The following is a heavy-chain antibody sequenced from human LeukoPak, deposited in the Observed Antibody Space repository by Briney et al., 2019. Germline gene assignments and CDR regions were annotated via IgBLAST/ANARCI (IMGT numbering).Heavy chain of an antibody. D-gene: IGHD5-12*01. V-gene: IGHV4-30-4*01. CDR2: IYYSGTT. CDR1: GGSISSGDYF. J-gene: IGHJ4*02. CDR3: ARGERGYSGYEGY. Sequence: SETLSLTCTVSGGSISSGDYFWSWVRQPPGKGLEWIGYIYYSGTTYYNPSLKSRVTISLDTSKNQFSLKLSSVTAADTAVYYCARGERGYSGYEGYWGQGTLVTVSS.